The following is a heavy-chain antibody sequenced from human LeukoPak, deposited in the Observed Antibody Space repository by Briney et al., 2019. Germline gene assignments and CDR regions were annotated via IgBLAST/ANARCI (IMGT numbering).Heavy chain of an antibody. CDR3: ARTYSSGWYRAIGNWFDP. J-gene: IGHJ5*02. CDR2: MNPNSGNT. D-gene: IGHD6-19*01. Sequence: ASVNVSCKASGYTFTSYYMHWVRQAPGQGLEWMGWMNPNSGNTGYAQKFQGRVTMTRNTSISTAYMELSSLRSEDTAVYYCARTYSSGWYRAIGNWFDPWGQGTLVTVSS. CDR1: GYTFTSYY. V-gene: IGHV1-8*02.